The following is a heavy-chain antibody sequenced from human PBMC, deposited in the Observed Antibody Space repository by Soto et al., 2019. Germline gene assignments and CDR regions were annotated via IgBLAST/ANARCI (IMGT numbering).Heavy chain of an antibody. V-gene: IGHV1-18*04. Sequence: ASVKVSCKASGYTFTSYGISWVRQAPGQGLDWMGWISAYNGNTNYAQKLQGRVTMTTDTSTSTAYMELRSLRSDDTAVYYCARDGYSSSWYKDWFDPWGQGTLVTVSS. D-gene: IGHD6-13*01. J-gene: IGHJ5*02. CDR1: GYTFTSYG. CDR3: ARDGYSSSWYKDWFDP. CDR2: ISAYNGNT.